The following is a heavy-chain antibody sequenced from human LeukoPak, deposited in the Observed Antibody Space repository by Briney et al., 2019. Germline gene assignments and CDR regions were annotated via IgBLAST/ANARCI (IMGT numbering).Heavy chain of an antibody. J-gene: IGHJ4*02. V-gene: IGHV5-51*01. D-gene: IGHD1-26*01. CDR1: GYKFNNFW. CDR3: ASTSTGAKIFDY. Sequence: GESLKFSCKGSGYKFNNFWIGWVRQMPGKGLEWMGIIYPGDSDTRYSPSFQGQVTISADKSISTAYLQWSSLKASDTAMYYCASTSTGAKIFDYWGQGTLVTVSS. CDR2: IYPGDSDT.